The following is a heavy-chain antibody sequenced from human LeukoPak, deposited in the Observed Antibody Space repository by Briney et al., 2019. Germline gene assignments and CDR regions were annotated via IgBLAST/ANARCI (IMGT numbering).Heavy chain of an antibody. J-gene: IGHJ6*04. Sequence: ASVKVSCKASGYTFTSYYMHWVRQAPGQGLEWMGIINPSGGSTSYAQKFRGRVTMTRDTSTSTVYMELSSLRSEDTAVYYCARAVTMVRGYYYYGMDVWGKGTTVTVSS. CDR1: GYTFTSYY. CDR3: ARAVTMVRGYYYYGMDV. V-gene: IGHV1-46*01. D-gene: IGHD3-10*01. CDR2: INPSGGST.